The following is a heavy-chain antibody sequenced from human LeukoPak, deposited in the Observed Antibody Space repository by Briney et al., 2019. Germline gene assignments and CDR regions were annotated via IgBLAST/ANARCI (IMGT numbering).Heavy chain of an antibody. CDR2: IGYDGTNE. Sequence: AGGSLRLSCAASGFTFSSYGMHWVRQAPGKGLEWVALIGYDGTNEYYADSVKGRFTISRDNSKNTLYLQMKSLRAEDTAVYYCARSTVTNWFDPWGQGTLVTVSS. D-gene: IGHD4-17*01. CDR3: ARSTVTNWFDP. V-gene: IGHV3-33*01. J-gene: IGHJ5*02. CDR1: GFTFSSYG.